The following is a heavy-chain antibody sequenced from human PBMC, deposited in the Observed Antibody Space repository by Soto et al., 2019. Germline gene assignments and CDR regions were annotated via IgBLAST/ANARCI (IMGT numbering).Heavy chain of an antibody. J-gene: IGHJ3*02. CDR2: VSDNGGSRGGT. CDR3: ARAKAVVIAALDI. D-gene: IGHD2-21*01. CDR1: GFMFNNSA. Sequence: PVGSLRLSCKASGFMFNNSAMTWVRQAPGQGLQWVASVSDNGGSRGGTYYADSVKGRFTISRDNSKNTLYLQLDGLTGADTAVYYCARAKAVVIAALDIWGQGTMVTVSS. V-gene: IGHV3-23*01.